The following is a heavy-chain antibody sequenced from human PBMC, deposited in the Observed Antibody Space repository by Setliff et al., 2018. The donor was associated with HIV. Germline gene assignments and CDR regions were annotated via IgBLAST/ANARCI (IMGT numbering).Heavy chain of an antibody. Sequence: ASVKVSCKASGYTFSAYNLHWVRQAPGQGLEWMGWINPNSGDTNYAQKFQGRVTLTRDTSITTAYMELRRLTSDDTAVYYCAKFYGDYHAFDIWGQGTMVTVSS. D-gene: IGHD4-17*01. CDR1: GYTFSAYN. V-gene: IGHV1-2*02. J-gene: IGHJ3*02. CDR3: AKFYGDYHAFDI. CDR2: INPNSGDT.